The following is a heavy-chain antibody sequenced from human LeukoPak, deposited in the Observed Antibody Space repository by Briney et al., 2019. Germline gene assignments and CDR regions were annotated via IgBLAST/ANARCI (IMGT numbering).Heavy chain of an antibody. J-gene: IGHJ6*03. CDR2: ISSSSTYI. CDR3: ARAPAMILRPNYMDV. CDR1: GFTFSSYS. D-gene: IGHD3-3*01. Sequence: GGSLRLSCAASGFTFSSYSMNWVRQAPGKGLEWVSFISSSSTYIYYADSMKGRFTISRDDAKSSLYLQMNSLRAEDTAVYYCARAPAMILRPNYMDVWGKGTAVTVSS. V-gene: IGHV3-21*01.